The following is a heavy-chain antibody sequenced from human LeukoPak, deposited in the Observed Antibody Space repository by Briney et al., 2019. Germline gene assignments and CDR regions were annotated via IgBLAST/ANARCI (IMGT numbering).Heavy chain of an antibody. CDR2: ISSGSSTI. Sequence: GGSLRLSCAASGFTFSSCSMNWVRQAPGKGLEWVSYISSGSSTIYYADSVKGRFTISRDNAKNSLYLQMNSLGAEDTALYYCAKGVNYYDSSGYYDYWGQGTLVTVSS. V-gene: IGHV3-48*04. J-gene: IGHJ4*02. CDR3: AKGVNYYDSSGYYDY. CDR1: GFTFSSCS. D-gene: IGHD3-22*01.